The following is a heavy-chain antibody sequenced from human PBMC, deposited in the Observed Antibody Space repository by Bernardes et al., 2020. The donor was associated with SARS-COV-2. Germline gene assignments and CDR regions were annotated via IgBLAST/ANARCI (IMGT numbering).Heavy chain of an antibody. CDR2: TTESGSTT. J-gene: IGHJ6*02. CDR1: GFTFSTHA. V-gene: IGHV3-23*01. CDR3: AKDRKYYDFWSGYFLSDDTYYYYYGMDV. D-gene: IGHD3-3*01. Sequence: GGSLRLCCAASGFTFSTHAFTWVRQAPGKGLEWVSSTTESGSTTFYADSVKGRFTISRDTSKNTLYLQMNSLRAEDTAVYYCAKDRKYYDFWSGYFLSDDTYYYYYGMDVWGQGTTVTVSS.